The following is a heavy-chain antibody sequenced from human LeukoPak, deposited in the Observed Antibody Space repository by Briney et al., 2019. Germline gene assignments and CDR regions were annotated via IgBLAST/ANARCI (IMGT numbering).Heavy chain of an antibody. CDR2: IYYSGST. V-gene: IGHV4-59*01. J-gene: IGHJ5*02. D-gene: IGHD7-27*01. CDR3: ATDWGSSWFDP. CDR1: GGSISSYY. Sequence: KPSETLSLTCTVSGGSISSYYWSWIRQPPGKGLEWIGYIYYSGSTNYNPSLKSRVTISVDTSKNQFSLKLSSVTAADTAVYYCATDWGSSWFDPWGQGTLVTVSS.